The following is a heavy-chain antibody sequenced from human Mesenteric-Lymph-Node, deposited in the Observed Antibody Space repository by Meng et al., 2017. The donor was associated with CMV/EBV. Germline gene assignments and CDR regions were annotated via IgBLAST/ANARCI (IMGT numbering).Heavy chain of an antibody. CDR2: NYYSGST. D-gene: IGHD3-3*01. Sequence: GSLRLSCTVSGGSVSSGSYYWSWIRLPPGKGLEWIGYNYYSGSTNYNPSLKSRVTISVDTSKNQFSLKLSSVTAADTAVYYCARLPTIRFWSGYSVAHVWGQGTTVTVSS. J-gene: IGHJ6*02. CDR1: GGSVSSGSYY. V-gene: IGHV4-61*01. CDR3: ARLPTIRFWSGYSVAHV.